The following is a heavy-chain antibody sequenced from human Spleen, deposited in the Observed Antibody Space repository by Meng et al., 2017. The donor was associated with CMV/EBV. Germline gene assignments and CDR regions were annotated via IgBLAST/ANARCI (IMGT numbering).Heavy chain of an antibody. D-gene: IGHD6-19*01. CDR3: ARVSSGWDYFDY. V-gene: IGHV4-31*03. CDR2: IYYSGST. J-gene: IGHJ4*02. Sequence: QLKESGPGLVTPSQPLSLTCTVAGGSVSSGGYNWTWIRQHPGKGLEWFGHIYYSGSTFYNPSLKRRVIISIDTSKNQFSLNLRSVTAADTAVYYCARVSSGWDYFDYWGQGTLVTVSS. CDR1: GGSVSSGGYN.